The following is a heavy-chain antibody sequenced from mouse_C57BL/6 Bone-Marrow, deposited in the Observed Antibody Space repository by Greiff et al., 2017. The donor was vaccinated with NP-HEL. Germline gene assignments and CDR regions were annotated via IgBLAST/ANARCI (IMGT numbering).Heavy chain of an antibody. CDR1: GYTFTSYW. V-gene: IGHV1-64*01. CDR2: IHPNSGST. Sequence: QVQLQQSGAELVKPGASVKLSCKASGYTFTSYWMHWVKQRPGQGLEWIGMIHPNSGSTNYNEKFKSKATLTVDKSSSTAYMQLSSLTSEDSAVYYCARGGGLTGTDYWGQGTTLTVAS. J-gene: IGHJ2*01. D-gene: IGHD4-1*01. CDR3: ARGGGLTGTDY.